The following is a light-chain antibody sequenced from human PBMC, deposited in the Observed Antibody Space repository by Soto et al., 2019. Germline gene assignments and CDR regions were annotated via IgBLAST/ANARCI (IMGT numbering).Light chain of an antibody. CDR2: EAS. CDR1: QDLSNF. CDR3: QKYKSAPYT. J-gene: IGKJ2*01. Sequence: DIQISQSPSSLSASVGDRVTLTCRASQDLSNFLAWYQQKPGRVPSLLVYEASTLQSGVPSRFNGGGSGTHFTLTISSLQPEDAATYYSQKYKSAPYTFGQGTKLEIK. V-gene: IGKV1-27*01.